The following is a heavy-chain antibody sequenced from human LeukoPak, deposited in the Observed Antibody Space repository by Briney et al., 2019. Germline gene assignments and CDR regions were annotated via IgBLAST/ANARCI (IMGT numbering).Heavy chain of an antibody. D-gene: IGHD2-21*02. CDR1: GFTFSSYS. CDR3: ARLYCGYDCYSSDY. J-gene: IGHJ4*02. CDR2: ISSDSIHI. Sequence: PGGSLRLSCAASGFTFSSYSTNWVRQAPGKGLEWVSSISSDSIHIYYADSVKGRCTISRDNAKNSLYLQMNSLRAEDTAVYYCARLYCGYDCYSSDYWGQGTLVTVSS. V-gene: IGHV3-21*01.